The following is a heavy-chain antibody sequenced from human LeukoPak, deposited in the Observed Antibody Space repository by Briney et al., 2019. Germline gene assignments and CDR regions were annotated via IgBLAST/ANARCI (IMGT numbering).Heavy chain of an antibody. CDR1: GGSISSYY. V-gene: IGHV4-59*01. D-gene: IGHD3-22*01. CDR2: IYYSGST. CDR3: AAKDASDSSGYLGMLGDAFDI. Sequence: AETLTLTCTVSGGSISSYYWSWIRQPPGKVLEWIEYIYYSGSTNYNPYLKTRVTISVDTSKKQFSQKMSSVNAADTAVYYCAAKDASDSSGYLGMLGDAFDIWGQGTMVTVSS. J-gene: IGHJ3*02.